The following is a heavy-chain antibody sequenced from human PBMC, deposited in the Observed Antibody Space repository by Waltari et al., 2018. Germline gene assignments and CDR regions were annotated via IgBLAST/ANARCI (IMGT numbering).Heavy chain of an antibody. CDR1: GSTFTGHY. Sequence: QVQLGQSGAEGKKPGASVKVSCKSSGSTFTGHYMHWVRRAPGHGLEWMGWINPNRGGTNYAQKFQGRVTMTRDTSTSTAYMALSRLRSDDTAVYYCASVWFGEPPPRHYYYGMDVWGQGTTVTVSS. V-gene: IGHV1-2*02. J-gene: IGHJ6*02. D-gene: IGHD3-10*01. CDR3: ASVWFGEPPPRHYYYGMDV. CDR2: INPNRGGT.